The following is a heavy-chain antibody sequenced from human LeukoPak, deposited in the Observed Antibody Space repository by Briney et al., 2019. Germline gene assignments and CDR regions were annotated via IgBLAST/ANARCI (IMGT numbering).Heavy chain of an antibody. J-gene: IGHJ6*02. CDR1: GFTFSSYW. D-gene: IGHD3-3*01. CDR3: AWSGYYSYSDMDV. Sequence: GGSLRLSCAASGFTFSSYWMHWVRQAPGKGLVCVSCINSDGSGTSYADSVKGRFTISRDNAKNTLYLQMNSLRPEDTPVYYCAWSGYYSYSDMDVWGQGTTVTVSS. CDR2: INSDGSGT. V-gene: IGHV3-74*01.